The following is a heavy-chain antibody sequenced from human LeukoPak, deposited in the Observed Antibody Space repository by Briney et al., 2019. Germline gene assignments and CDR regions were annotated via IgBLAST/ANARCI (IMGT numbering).Heavy chain of an antibody. Sequence: GGSLRLSCAASGFTFSSYAMHWVRQAPGKGLEWVAVISYDGSNKYYADSVKGRFTISRDNSKNTLYLQMNSLRAEDTAVYYCARSEKWLVTRRAFDIWGQGTMVTVSS. J-gene: IGHJ3*02. D-gene: IGHD6-19*01. CDR1: GFTFSSYA. CDR3: ARSEKWLVTRRAFDI. CDR2: ISYDGSNK. V-gene: IGHV3-30*04.